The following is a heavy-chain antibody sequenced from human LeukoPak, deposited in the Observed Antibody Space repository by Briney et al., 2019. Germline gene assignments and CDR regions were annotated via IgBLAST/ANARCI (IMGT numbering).Heavy chain of an antibody. Sequence: GGSLRLSCAASGFTFSSYTMSWVRQAPGKGLEWVSAISGSGGSTYYADSVKGRFTISRDNSKNTLYLQMNSLRAEDTAVYYCAKGSSGWYGSCDYWGQGTLVTVSS. CDR3: AKGSSGWYGSCDY. CDR1: GFTFSSYT. J-gene: IGHJ4*02. V-gene: IGHV3-23*01. D-gene: IGHD6-19*01. CDR2: ISGSGGST.